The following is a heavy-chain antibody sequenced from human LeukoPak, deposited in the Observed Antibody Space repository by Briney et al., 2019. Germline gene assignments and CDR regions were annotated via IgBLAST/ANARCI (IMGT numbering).Heavy chain of an antibody. CDR1: GHTLTELS. V-gene: IGHV1-24*01. CDR2: FDPEDGET. J-gene: IGHJ6*02. D-gene: IGHD1-26*01. CDR3: ATRRENYYYGMDV. Sequence: GASVKASCKLSGHTLTELSMHWVRQAPGYGLEWRAGFDPEDGETIYSQKFQGRVTMTEDTSTDTAYMELSSLRAEDTAVYYCATRRENYYYGMDVWGQGTTVTVSS.